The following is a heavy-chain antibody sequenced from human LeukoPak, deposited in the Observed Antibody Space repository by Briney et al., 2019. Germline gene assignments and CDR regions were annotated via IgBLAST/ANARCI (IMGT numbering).Heavy chain of an antibody. CDR1: GFTVSSNY. D-gene: IGHD5-24*01. CDR2: IYSGGST. V-gene: IGHV3-53*01. J-gene: IGHJ4*02. CDR3: ASGNVEMATIGN. Sequence: GGSLRLSCAASGFTVSSNYMSWDRQAPGKGLEWVSVIYSGGSTYYADSVKGRFTISRDNSKNTLYLQMNSLRAEDTAVYYCASGNVEMATIGNWGQGTLVTVSS.